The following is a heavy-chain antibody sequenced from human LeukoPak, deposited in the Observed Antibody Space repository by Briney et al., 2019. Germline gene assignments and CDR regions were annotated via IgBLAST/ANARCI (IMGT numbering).Heavy chain of an antibody. CDR3: ARYYYDSSGYRNPYFDY. J-gene: IGHJ4*02. V-gene: IGHV3-11*01. D-gene: IGHD3-22*01. Sequence: GGSLRLSCAASGFTFSDYYMSWIRQAPGKGLEWVSYISSSGSTIYYADSVKGRFTISRDNAKNSLYLQMNCLRAEDTAVYYCARYYYDSSGYRNPYFDYWGQGTLVTVSS. CDR1: GFTFSDYY. CDR2: ISSSGSTI.